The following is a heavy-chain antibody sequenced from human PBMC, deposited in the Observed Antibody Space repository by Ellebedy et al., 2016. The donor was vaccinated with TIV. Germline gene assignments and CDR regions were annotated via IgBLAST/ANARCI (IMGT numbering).Heavy chain of an antibody. CDR2: ISSSSSYI. V-gene: IGHV3-21*01. D-gene: IGHD3-9*01. J-gene: IGHJ6*02. CDR3: ARERGTNYDILTGYYSPYYYYGMDV. CDR1: GFTFSSYS. Sequence: GGSLRLSXAASGFTFSSYSMNWVRQAPGKGLEWVSSISSSSSYIYYADSVKGRFTISRDNAKNSLYLQMNSLRAEDTAVYYCARERGTNYDILTGYYSPYYYYGMDVWGQGTTVTVSS.